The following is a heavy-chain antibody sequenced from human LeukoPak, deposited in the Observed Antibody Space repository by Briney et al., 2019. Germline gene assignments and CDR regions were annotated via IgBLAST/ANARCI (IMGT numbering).Heavy chain of an antibody. CDR3: ARGIGGYYYYMDV. CDR2: INPNTGGT. CDR1: GYTFTGYY. V-gene: IGHV1-2*02. D-gene: IGHD3-10*01. J-gene: IGHJ6*03. Sequence: ASVKVSCKASGYTFTGYYMHWVRQAPGQGLEWVGWINPNTGGTNYAQKFQGRVTMTRDTSISTAYMELSRLRSDDTAVYYCARGIGGYYYYMDVWGKGTTVTVSS.